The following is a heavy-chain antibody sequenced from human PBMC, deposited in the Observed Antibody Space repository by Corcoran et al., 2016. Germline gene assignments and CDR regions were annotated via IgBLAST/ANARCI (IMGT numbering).Heavy chain of an antibody. CDR2: IYHSGST. J-gene: IGHJ2*01. D-gene: IGHD4-17*01. CDR3: ARGDYGDYGWYFDL. Sequence: QVQLQESGPGLVKPSETLSLTCTVSGYSISSGYYWGWIRQPPGKGLEWIGSIYHSGSTNYNPSLKSRVTISVDTSKTQFSLKLSSVTAADTAVYYCARGDYGDYGWYFDLWGRGTLVTVSS. V-gene: IGHV4-38-2*02. CDR1: GYSISSGYY.